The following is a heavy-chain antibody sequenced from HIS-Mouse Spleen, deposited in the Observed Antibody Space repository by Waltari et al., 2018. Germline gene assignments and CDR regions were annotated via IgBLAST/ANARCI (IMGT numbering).Heavy chain of an antibody. CDR1: GGSISSSSYY. J-gene: IGHJ2*01. D-gene: IGHD6-13*01. Sequence: QLQLQESGPGLVKPSETLSLTCTVSGGSISSSSYYWGWIRQPPGKGLEWIGSIYYSGRTSSTPSLKSRVTISVDTSKIQFSLKLSSVTAADTAVYYCAREIPYSSSWYDWYFDLWGRGTLVTVSS. V-gene: IGHV4-39*07. CDR2: IYYSGRT. CDR3: AREIPYSSSWYDWYFDL.